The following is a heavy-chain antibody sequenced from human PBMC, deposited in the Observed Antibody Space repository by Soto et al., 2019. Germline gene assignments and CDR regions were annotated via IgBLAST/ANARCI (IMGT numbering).Heavy chain of an antibody. CDR1: GFTFDDYT. Sequence: PGGSLRLSCAASGFTFDDYTMHWVRQAPGKGLEWVSLISWDGGSTYYADSVKGRFTISRDNSKNSLYLQMNSLRTEDTALYYCAKGRAATDTHYYYGMDVWGQGTTVTVSS. V-gene: IGHV3-43*01. CDR2: ISWDGGST. D-gene: IGHD2-15*01. J-gene: IGHJ6*02. CDR3: AKGRAATDTHYYYGMDV.